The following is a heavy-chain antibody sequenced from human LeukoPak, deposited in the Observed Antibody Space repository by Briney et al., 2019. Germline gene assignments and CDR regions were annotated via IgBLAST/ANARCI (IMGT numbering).Heavy chain of an antibody. CDR1: GGSINSSGYS. Sequence: SETLSLTCTVSGGSINSSGYSWGWIRQPPGKGLEWIATIYYSGSTYYNPSLKSRVTISVDTSKNQFSLKLSSVTAADTAIYYCAREGANWFDPWGQGTLVTVSS. D-gene: IGHD1-26*01. J-gene: IGHJ5*02. V-gene: IGHV4-39*07. CDR2: IYYSGST. CDR3: AREGANWFDP.